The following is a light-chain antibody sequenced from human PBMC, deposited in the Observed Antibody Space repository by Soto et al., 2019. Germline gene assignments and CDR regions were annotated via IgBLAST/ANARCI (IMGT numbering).Light chain of an antibody. CDR3: SSYTSSSTYV. J-gene: IGLJ1*01. CDR2: EVS. V-gene: IGLV2-14*01. CDR1: GTDVGGYNY. Sequence: QSALTQPPSASGSPGQSVTISCTGAGTDVGGYNYVSWYQQHPGKAPKLMIYEVSNRPSGVSNRFSGSKSGNTASLTISGLKAEYEADYYCSSYTSSSTYVFGTGTKVTVL.